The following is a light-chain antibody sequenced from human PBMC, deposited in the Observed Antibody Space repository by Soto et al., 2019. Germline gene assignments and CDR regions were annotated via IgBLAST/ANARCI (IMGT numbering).Light chain of an antibody. CDR3: QHYNSYSEA. CDR2: DAT. CDR1: QTISTW. Sequence: DIQVTQSPPTLSASIGDRVTITCRASQTISTWMAWYQQKPGKAPKLLFYDATTFQSGVASRFSGSGSGTDFPLTISSLQPDDFATYYHQHYNSYSEAFGQGTKVDI. J-gene: IGKJ1*01. V-gene: IGKV1-5*01.